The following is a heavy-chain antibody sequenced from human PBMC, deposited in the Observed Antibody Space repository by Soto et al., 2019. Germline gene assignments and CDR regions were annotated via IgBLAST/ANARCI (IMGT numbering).Heavy chain of an antibody. Sequence: EVQLVESGGGLVQPGGSLRLSCAASGFTFSTNWMSWVRQAPGKGLEWVANIKHDGSDEYYVDPVKGRFTISRDNAKNSLYLQMRSLRAEDTAVYYCARPLGWRDAFDIWGQGTVVTVSS. CDR2: IKHDGSDE. D-gene: IGHD6-19*01. CDR3: ARPLGWRDAFDI. J-gene: IGHJ3*02. CDR1: GFTFSTNW. V-gene: IGHV3-7*01.